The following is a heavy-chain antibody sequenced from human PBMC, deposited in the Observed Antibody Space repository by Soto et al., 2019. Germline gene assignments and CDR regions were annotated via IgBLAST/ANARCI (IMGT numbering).Heavy chain of an antibody. D-gene: IGHD6-6*01. CDR3: ARRKYSSSSYYYYYYYMDV. CDR1: GGSISSYY. CDR2: IYYSGST. Sequence: SETLSLTCTVSGGSISSYYWSWIRQPPGKGLEWIGYIYYSGSTNYNPSLKSRVTISVDTSKNQFSLKLSSVTAADTAVYYCARRKYSSSSYYYYYYYMDVWGKGTTVTVSS. J-gene: IGHJ6*03. V-gene: IGHV4-59*08.